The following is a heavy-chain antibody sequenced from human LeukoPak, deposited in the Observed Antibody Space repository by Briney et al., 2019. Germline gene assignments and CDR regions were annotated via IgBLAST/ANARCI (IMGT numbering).Heavy chain of an antibody. D-gene: IGHD3-22*01. V-gene: IGHV4-59*08. Sequence: PSETLSLTCTVSGGSISSYYCSWIRQPPGKGLEWIGYIYYTGSTNYNPSLKSRVTISVDTSKNQFSLKLSSVTAADTAVYYCARSGHTYYYDSSGYYPLDYWGQGTLVTVSS. CDR1: GGSISSYY. J-gene: IGHJ4*02. CDR3: ARSGHTYYYDSSGYYPLDY. CDR2: IYYTGST.